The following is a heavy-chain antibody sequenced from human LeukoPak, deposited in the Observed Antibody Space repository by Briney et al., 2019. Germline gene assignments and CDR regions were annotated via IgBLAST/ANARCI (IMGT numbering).Heavy chain of an antibody. CDR2: IYYSGST. V-gene: IGHV4-59*01. CDR3: ARYYDSSGYPHFDY. CDR1: GGSISSYY. Sequence: PSETLSLTCTVSGGSISSYYWSWIRQPPGKGLEWIGYIYYSGSTNYNPSLKSRVTISVDTSKNQFSLKLSSVTAADTAVYYCARYYDSSGYPHFDYWGQGTLVTVSS. D-gene: IGHD3-22*01. J-gene: IGHJ4*02.